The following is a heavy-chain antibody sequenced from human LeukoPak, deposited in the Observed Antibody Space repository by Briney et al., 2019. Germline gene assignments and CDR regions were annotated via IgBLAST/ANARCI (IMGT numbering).Heavy chain of an antibody. CDR1: GGSFSGYY. D-gene: IGHD3-9*01. CDR3: ARGSRILTGYYKGQAHDY. CDR2: INHSGST. V-gene: IGHV4-34*01. J-gene: IGHJ4*02. Sequence: PSETLSLTCAVYGGSFSGYYWSWIRQPPGKGLEWIGEINHSGSTNYNPSLKSRVTISVDTSKNQFSLKLSSVTAADTAVYYCARGSRILTGYYKGQAHDYWGQGTLVTVSS.